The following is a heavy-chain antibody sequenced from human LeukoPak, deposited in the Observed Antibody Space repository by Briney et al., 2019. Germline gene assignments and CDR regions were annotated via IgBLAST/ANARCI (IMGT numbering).Heavy chain of an antibody. D-gene: IGHD3-22*01. CDR3: AKAGVRYFDSSGLYAFDF. V-gene: IGHV4-39*01. CDR1: GGSISSTSYY. J-gene: IGHJ3*01. CDR2: IYYSGST. Sequence: SETLSLTCAVSGGSISSTSYYWAWIRQPPGKGLEWIGTIYYSGSTYHNPSPKSRVTLSVDTSRNQFSLRLSSVDAADTAVYYCAKAGVRYFDSSGLYAFDFWGQGTTVTVSS.